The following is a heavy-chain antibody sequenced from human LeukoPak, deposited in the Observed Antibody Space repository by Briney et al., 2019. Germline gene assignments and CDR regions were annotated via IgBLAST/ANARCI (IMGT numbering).Heavy chain of an antibody. CDR1: GFTFSSYA. CDR2: ISGSGGST. CDR3: ARSHNPPPDNGDFGFDY. Sequence: GGSLRLSCAASGFTFSSYAMSWVRQAPGKGLEWVSAISGSGGSTYYADSVKGRFTISRDNAKNSLFLQMNSLRAEDTAVYYCARSHNPPPDNGDFGFDYWGQGTLVTVSS. J-gene: IGHJ4*02. D-gene: IGHD4-17*01. V-gene: IGHV3-23*01.